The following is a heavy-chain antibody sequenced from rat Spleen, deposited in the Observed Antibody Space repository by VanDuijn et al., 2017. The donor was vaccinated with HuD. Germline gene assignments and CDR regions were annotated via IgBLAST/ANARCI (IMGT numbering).Heavy chain of an antibody. V-gene: IGHV5-25*01. D-gene: IGHD5-1*01. J-gene: IGHJ1*01. Sequence: EVQLVASGGGLVQPGRSMTLSCAASGFTFSNYYMAWVRPAPTKGLEWVASINTGGGNTYYRGSVKGRFTISRDNAKSTLYLQLDSLRSEDTATYYCVRLLGAPDWYFDFWGPGTMVTVSS. CDR1: GFTFSNYY. CDR2: INTGGGNT. CDR3: VRLLGAPDWYFDF.